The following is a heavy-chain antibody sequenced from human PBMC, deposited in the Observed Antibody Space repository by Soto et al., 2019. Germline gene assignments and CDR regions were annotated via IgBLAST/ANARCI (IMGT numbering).Heavy chain of an antibody. D-gene: IGHD3-10*01. CDR2: ISYDGSNK. Sequence: GGSLRLSCAASGFTFSSYGMHWVRQAPGKGLEWVAVISYDGSNKYYADSVKGRFTISRDNSKNTLYLQMNSLRAEDTAVYYCAKDQEVRGVIVHFDYWGQGTLVTVPS. CDR1: GFTFSSYG. CDR3: AKDQEVRGVIVHFDY. J-gene: IGHJ4*02. V-gene: IGHV3-30*18.